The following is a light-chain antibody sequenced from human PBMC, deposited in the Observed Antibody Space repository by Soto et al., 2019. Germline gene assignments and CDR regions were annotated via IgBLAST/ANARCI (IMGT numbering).Light chain of an antibody. V-gene: IGKV1-5*03. CDR3: QQFYRYPWT. Sequence: DIQMTQSPSTLSASVGDRVTITCRASQSVDTCLAWYQQKPGKAPLLLIYKASSLETGVQSRFSGSGSVKEFTLTIRSLQPDDVATYYCQQFYRYPWTFGQGTKVEIK. J-gene: IGKJ1*01. CDR1: QSVDTC. CDR2: KAS.